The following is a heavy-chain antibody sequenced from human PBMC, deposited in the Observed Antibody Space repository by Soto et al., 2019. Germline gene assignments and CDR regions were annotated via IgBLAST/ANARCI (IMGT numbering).Heavy chain of an antibody. CDR3: AMDYGDRPEYFKH. V-gene: IGHV1-18*04. J-gene: IGHJ1*01. Sequence: QVQLVQSGPDLKRPGASMKVSCKASGYTFTSYGISWVRQAPGHGLEWMAWISPLKGRTQYSQKAQGRVTLSTDTSSNTAYMEMTSLGVDDTAVYYCAMDYGDRPEYFKHWGQGDLVTVS. CDR1: GYTFTSYG. D-gene: IGHD4-17*01. CDR2: ISPLKGRT.